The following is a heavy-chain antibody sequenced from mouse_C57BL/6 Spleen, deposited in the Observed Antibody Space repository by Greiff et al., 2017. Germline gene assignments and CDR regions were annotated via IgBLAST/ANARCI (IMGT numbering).Heavy chain of an antibody. Sequence: EVQLQQSGAELVKPGASVKLSCTASGFNIKDYYMHWVKQRTEQGLEWIGRIDPEVGETKYAPKFQGKATITADTAANTAYLQLNSLTAEDTAVYYWVRVYYGSSYWYFDGWGTGTTVTVSS. CDR1: GFNIKDYY. V-gene: IGHV14-2*01. CDR3: VRVYYGSSYWYFDG. D-gene: IGHD1-1*01. CDR2: IDPEVGET. J-gene: IGHJ1*03.